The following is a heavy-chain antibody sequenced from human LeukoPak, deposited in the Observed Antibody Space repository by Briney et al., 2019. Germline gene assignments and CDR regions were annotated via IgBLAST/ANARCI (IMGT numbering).Heavy chain of an antibody. D-gene: IGHD6-19*01. CDR1: GFTFSSYA. V-gene: IGHV3-23*01. Sequence: GGSLRLSCAASGFTFSSYAMSWVRQAPGKGLEWVSAISGCGGSTYYADSVKGRFTISRDNSKNTLYLQMNSLRAEDTAVYYCARDMLRERKFSSSGWYDYWGQGTLVTVSS. CDR2: ISGCGGST. CDR3: ARDMLRERKFSSSGWYDY. J-gene: IGHJ4*02.